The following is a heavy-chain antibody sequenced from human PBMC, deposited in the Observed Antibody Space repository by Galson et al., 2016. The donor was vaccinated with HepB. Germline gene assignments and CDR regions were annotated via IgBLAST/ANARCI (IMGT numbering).Heavy chain of an antibody. CDR2: TYYRSKWYK. J-gene: IGHJ3*02. CDR1: GDSVSTDSAA. CDR3: ARDPGVYSYGLDTFDI. D-gene: IGHD5-18*01. Sequence: CAISGDSVSTDSAAWNWIRLSPSRGLEWLGRTYYRSKWYKDYAVSVRSRITIDPDTSKNEFSLHLNSVTSEDTAVYFCARDPGVYSYGLDTFDIWGQGTMVTVSS. V-gene: IGHV6-1*01.